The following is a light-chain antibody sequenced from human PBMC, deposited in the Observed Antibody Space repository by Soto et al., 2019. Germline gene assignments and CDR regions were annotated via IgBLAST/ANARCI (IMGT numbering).Light chain of an antibody. CDR3: HQYNKWPPIT. Sequence: EIALTQSPATLSLSPGERATLSCRASQSVSSYLAWYQQKPGQAPRLLIYDASNRATGIPARFSGSGSGTEFTLTVSNLQSEDFAVYYCHQYNKWPPITFGQGTRLEIK. V-gene: IGKV3-11*01. CDR2: DAS. CDR1: QSVSSY. J-gene: IGKJ5*01.